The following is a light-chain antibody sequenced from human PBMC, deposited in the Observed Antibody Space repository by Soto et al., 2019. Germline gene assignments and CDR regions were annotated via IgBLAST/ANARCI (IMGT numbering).Light chain of an antibody. Sequence: DIQMTQSPSSLSASVGDRVTITCRASQSISSYLNWYQQKPGKAPKLLIYAASSLQSVVPSRFSGSGSGTDFTLTISSLQPEDFATYYCQQSYSNPPYTFGQGTKLEIK. CDR3: QQSYSNPPYT. CDR2: AAS. J-gene: IGKJ2*01. V-gene: IGKV1-39*01. CDR1: QSISSY.